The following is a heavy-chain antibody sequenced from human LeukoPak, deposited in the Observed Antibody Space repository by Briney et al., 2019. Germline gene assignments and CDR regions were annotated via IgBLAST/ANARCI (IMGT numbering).Heavy chain of an antibody. Sequence: SETLSLTCAVYGGSFSGYYWSRIRQPPGKGLEWIGEINHSGSTNYNPSLKSRVTISVDTSKNQFSLKLSSVTAADTAVYYCARGRRSQRRHDYAVRWYFDLWGRGTLVTVSS. CDR1: GGSFSGYY. D-gene: IGHD4-17*01. CDR3: ARGRRSQRRHDYAVRWYFDL. J-gene: IGHJ2*01. CDR2: INHSGST. V-gene: IGHV4-34*01.